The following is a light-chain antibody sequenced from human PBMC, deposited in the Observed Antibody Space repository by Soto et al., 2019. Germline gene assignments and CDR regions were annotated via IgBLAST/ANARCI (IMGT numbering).Light chain of an antibody. V-gene: IGLV2-14*01. CDR1: RSDVGDYNY. CDR2: DVR. Sequence: QSALTQPASVSGSPGQSLTISCTGTRSDVGDYNYVSWYQQHPGKAPKLIIYDVRHRPSGASDRFSGSKSANTASLTISGLQGEDEADYYCISYTSSNTFVVLGGGTKLTVL. CDR3: ISYTSSNTFVV. J-gene: IGLJ2*01.